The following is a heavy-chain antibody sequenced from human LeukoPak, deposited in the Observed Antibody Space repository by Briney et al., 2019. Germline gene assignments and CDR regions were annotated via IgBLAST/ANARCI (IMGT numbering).Heavy chain of an antibody. J-gene: IGHJ4*02. D-gene: IGHD6-19*01. V-gene: IGHV5-51*01. Sequence: GESLQISCKGSGYSFTSYWIGWVRQMPGKGLEWMGIIYLGDSDTRYSPSFQGQVTISADKSITTAYLQWSSLKASDTAIYYCARHPSYTSGWPLDYWGQGTLVTVSS. CDR3: ARHPSYTSGWPLDY. CDR1: GYSFTSYW. CDR2: IYLGDSDT.